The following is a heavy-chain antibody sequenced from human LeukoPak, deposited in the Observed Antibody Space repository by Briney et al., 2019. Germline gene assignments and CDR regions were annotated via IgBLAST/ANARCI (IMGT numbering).Heavy chain of an antibody. CDR1: GYIFTSYA. Sequence: GASVKVSCKASGYIFTSYAINWVRQAPGQGLEWMGWINTNTGNPTFAQGFTGRFVFSLDTSVSTAYLQISSLKAEDTAVYFCARGGFCSGDTCYSNAFDIWDQGTTVTVSS. D-gene: IGHD2-15*01. J-gene: IGHJ3*02. CDR2: INTNTGNP. CDR3: ARGGFCSGDTCYSNAFDI. V-gene: IGHV7-4-1*02.